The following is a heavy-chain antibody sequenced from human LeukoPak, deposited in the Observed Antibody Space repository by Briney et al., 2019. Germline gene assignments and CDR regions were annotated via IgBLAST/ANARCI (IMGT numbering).Heavy chain of an antibody. D-gene: IGHD3-10*01. CDR1: EYRFTSYW. V-gene: IGHV5-10-1*01. CDR3: ARHSDGSGSYYNANGMDV. Sequence: GESLKIYCKGSEYRFTSYWISWARQMPGKGLEWMGRIDPSDSYTNYSPSFQGHVTISADKSISTAYLQWSSLKASDTAMYYCARHSDGSGSYYNANGMDVWGKGTTVTVSS. CDR2: IDPSDSYT. J-gene: IGHJ6*04.